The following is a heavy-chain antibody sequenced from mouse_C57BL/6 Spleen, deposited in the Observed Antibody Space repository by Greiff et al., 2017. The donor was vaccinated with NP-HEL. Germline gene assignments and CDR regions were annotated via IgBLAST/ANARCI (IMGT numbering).Heavy chain of an antibody. J-gene: IGHJ2*01. CDR2: IDPSDSET. V-gene: IGHV1-52*01. CDR1: GYTFTSYW. CDR3: AKGGTMVFDY. Sequence: QVQLQQPGTELVKPGASVKLSCKASGYTFTSYWMHWVKQRPIQGLEWIGNIDPSDSETHYNQKFKDKATLTVDKSSSTAYMQLSSLTSEDSAVYYCAKGGTMVFDYWGQGTTLTVSS. D-gene: IGHD1-1*02.